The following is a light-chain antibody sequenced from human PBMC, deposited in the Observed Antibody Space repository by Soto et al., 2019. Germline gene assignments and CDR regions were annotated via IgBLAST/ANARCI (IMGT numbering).Light chain of an antibody. CDR2: AAS. V-gene: IGKV1-9*01. CDR3: KVPPDQPIP. J-gene: IGKJ5*01. CDR1: QGIDSS. Sequence: SSNVGDRVTITCRASQGIDSSFAWYQQKPGKAPKLLIYAASSLQSGVPSRFSGSGSGTDFTLTISSLQPEDCAPYYSKVPPDQPIPFAEGTRL.